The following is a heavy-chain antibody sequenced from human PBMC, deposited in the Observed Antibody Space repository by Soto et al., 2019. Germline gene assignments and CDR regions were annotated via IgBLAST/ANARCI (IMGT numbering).Heavy chain of an antibody. V-gene: IGHV3-23*01. D-gene: IGHD4-17*01. CDR1: GFTFSSYA. CDR3: AKVVTTSFYYFDY. CDR2: ISGGASST. J-gene: IGHJ4*02. Sequence: EVQLLESGGGLIQPGGSLRLSCAASGFTFSSYAMTRVRQAPGKGLEWVSAISGGASSTFYADSVKGRFTISRDNSKNTLYLQMNNLRAEDTAIYYCAKVVTTSFYYFDYWGQGTLVTVSS.